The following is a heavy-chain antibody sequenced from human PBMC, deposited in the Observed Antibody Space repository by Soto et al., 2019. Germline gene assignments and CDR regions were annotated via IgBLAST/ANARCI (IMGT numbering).Heavy chain of an antibody. CDR2: IYYRGST. D-gene: IGHD1-1*01. V-gene: IGHV4-30-4*02. CDR1: GGSITSDDYY. J-gene: IGHJ4*02. CDR3: ARDRSNSPDYFDY. Sequence: PSDTLSLTCTVSGGSITSDDYYWSWIRQPPGKGLEWIGYIYYRGSTSHNPSLQSRLTISIDTSKNQFSLELTSVTAADTAVYYCARDRSNSPDYFDYWGQGILVTVSS.